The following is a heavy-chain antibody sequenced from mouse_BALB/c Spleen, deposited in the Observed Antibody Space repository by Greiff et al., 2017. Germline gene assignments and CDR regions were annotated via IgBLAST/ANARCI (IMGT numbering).Heavy chain of an antibody. V-gene: IGHV5-6-4*01. CDR1: GFTFSSYT. Sequence: EVKLMESGGGLVKPGGSLKLSCAASGFTFSSYTMSWVRQTPEKRLEWVATISSGGSYTYYPDSVKGRFTISRDNAKNTLYLQMSSLKSEDTAMYYCTRGALYGNYPYYFDYWGQGTTLTVSS. CDR3: TRGALYGNYPYYFDY. J-gene: IGHJ2*01. D-gene: IGHD2-1*01. CDR2: ISSGGSYT.